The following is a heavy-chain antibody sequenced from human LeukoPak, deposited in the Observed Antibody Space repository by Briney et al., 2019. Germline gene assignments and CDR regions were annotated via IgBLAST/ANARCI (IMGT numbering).Heavy chain of an antibody. CDR3: AKAPVGATHFDY. D-gene: IGHD1-26*01. Sequence: TGGSLRLSCAASGFTFSSYAMSWVRQAPGKGLEWVSAISGSGGSTYYADSVKGRFTISRDNSKNTLYLQMNSPRAEDTAAYYCAKAPVGATHFDYWGQGTLVTVSS. V-gene: IGHV3-23*01. CDR1: GFTFSSYA. J-gene: IGHJ4*02. CDR2: ISGSGGST.